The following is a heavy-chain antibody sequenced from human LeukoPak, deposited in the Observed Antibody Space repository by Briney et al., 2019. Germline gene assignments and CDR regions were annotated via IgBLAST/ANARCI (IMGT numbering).Heavy chain of an antibody. V-gene: IGHV4-30-4*08. J-gene: IGHJ4*02. CDR3: ARNSNYIDS. CDR2: IYYSGSI. D-gene: IGHD4-11*01. Sequence: PSQTLSLACTVSGGSISSGDYYWSWIRQPPGKGLEWIGYIYYSGSIYYNPSIKSRVTISVDTSKNQFSLKLTSVTAADTAVYYCARNSNYIDSWGQGTLVTVSS. CDR1: GGSISSGDYY.